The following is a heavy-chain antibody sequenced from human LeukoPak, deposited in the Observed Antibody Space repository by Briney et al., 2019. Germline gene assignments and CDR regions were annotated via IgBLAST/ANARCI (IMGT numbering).Heavy chain of an antibody. J-gene: IGHJ4*02. CDR3: ARDSIAAAGTEDY. CDR1: GFTFRSYW. Sequence: GSLILSCAASGFTFRSYWMSWVRQAPGKGLEWVVNIKQDGSEKYYVDSVKGRFTISRDNAKNSLYLQMNSLRAEDTAVYYCARDSIAAAGTEDYWGQGTLVTVSS. V-gene: IGHV3-7*01. D-gene: IGHD6-13*01. CDR2: IKQDGSEK.